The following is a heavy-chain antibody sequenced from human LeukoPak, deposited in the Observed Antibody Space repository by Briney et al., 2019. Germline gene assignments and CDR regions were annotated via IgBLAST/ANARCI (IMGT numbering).Heavy chain of an antibody. CDR3: ARALSSDDAFDI. CDR2: IYSGGST. D-gene: IGHD6-25*01. V-gene: IGHV3-66*01. J-gene: IGHJ3*02. CDR1: GFTVSSNY. Sequence: PGGSLRLSCAASGFTVSSNYMSWVRQAPGKGLEWVSVIYSGGSTYYADSVKGRFTISRDNSKSTLYLQMNSLRAEDTAVYYCARALSSDDAFDIWGQGTMVTVSS.